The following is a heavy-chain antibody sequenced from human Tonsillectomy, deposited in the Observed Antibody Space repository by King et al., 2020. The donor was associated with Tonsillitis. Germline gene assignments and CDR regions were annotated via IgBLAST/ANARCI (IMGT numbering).Heavy chain of an antibody. CDR1: GGSISSGDYY. D-gene: IGHD4-17*01. CDR3: ARVGDLYGDYYFDY. Sequence: QVQLQESGPGLVKPSQTLSLTCTVSGGSISSGDYYWSWIRQHPGKGLEWIGYIYYSGSTYYNPSLKSRVTISLDMSKNQFSLKLSSVTAADTAVYYCARVGDLYGDYYFDYWGQGTLVTVSS. J-gene: IGHJ4*02. V-gene: IGHV4-31*03. CDR2: IYYSGST.